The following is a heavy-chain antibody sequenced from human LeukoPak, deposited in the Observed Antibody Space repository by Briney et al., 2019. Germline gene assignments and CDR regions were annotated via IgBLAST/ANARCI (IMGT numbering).Heavy chain of an antibody. CDR1: GYTFTSYG. J-gene: IGHJ6*02. D-gene: IGHD3-10*01. CDR3: ARVGDYYGSGSYYIPYYYYGMDV. V-gene: IGHV1-18*01. Sequence: ASVKVSCKASGYTFTSYGISWVRQAPGQGLEWMGWISAYNGNTNYAQKLQGRVTMTTDTSTSTAYMELRSLRSDDTAVYYCARVGDYYGSGSYYIPYYYYGMDVWAKGPRSPSP. CDR2: ISAYNGNT.